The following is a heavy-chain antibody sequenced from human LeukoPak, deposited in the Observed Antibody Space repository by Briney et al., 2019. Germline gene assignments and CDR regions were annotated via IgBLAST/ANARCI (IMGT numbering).Heavy chain of an antibody. CDR1: GGSISSYY. CDR3: AKSQLLRQAEHCSGGTCYWPFWFDP. J-gene: IGHJ5*02. CDR2: ISYSGST. D-gene: IGHD2-15*01. Sequence: SETLSLTCSVSGGSISSYYWSWIRQPPGKGLEWIGYISYSGSTNYNPSLKSRVTISADTSKNQFSLQLNSVTPEDTAVYYCAKSQLLRQAEHCSGGTCYWPFWFDPWGQGTLVTVSS. V-gene: IGHV4-59*12.